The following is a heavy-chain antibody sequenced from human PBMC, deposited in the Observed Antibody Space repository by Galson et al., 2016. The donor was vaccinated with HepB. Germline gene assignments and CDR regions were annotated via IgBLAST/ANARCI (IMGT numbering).Heavy chain of an antibody. CDR2: IHPTSGRT. Sequence: SVKVSCKASGYTFSSHLMHWVRLAPGQGLEWMGAIHPTSGRTNYAQKFQGRVAMTRDTSTSTVYVELSRLTSADTAIYYCARDSSDWSLPSGLYGMDVWGQGTTVTVSS. V-gene: IGHV1-46*01. D-gene: IGHD2-21*01. CDR3: ARDSSDWSLPSGLYGMDV. J-gene: IGHJ6*02. CDR1: GYTFSSHL.